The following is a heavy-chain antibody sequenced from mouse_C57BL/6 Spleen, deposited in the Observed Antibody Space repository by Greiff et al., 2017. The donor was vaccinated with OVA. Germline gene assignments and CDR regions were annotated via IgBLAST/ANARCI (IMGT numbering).Heavy chain of an antibody. V-gene: IGHV1-55*01. Sequence: QVQLQQPGAELVKPGASVKMSCKASGYTFTSYWITWVKQRPGQGLEWIGDIYPGSGSTNYNEKFKSKATLTVDTSSSTAYMQLSSLTSEDSAVYYCARRYYGSMNAMDYWGQGTSVTVSS. D-gene: IGHD1-1*01. CDR3: ARRYYGSMNAMDY. CDR2: IYPGSGST. J-gene: IGHJ4*01. CDR1: GYTFTSYW.